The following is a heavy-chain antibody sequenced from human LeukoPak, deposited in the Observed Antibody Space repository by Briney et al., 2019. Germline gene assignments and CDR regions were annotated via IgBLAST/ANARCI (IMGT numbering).Heavy chain of an antibody. D-gene: IGHD4-23*01. V-gene: IGHV3-23*01. J-gene: IGHJ4*02. CDR3: AKAPLFTAHDYGGYIDY. Sequence: GGSLRLSCAASGFTFSSYAMTWVRQAPGKGLEWVSSISGSGGSTYYADSVKGRFTISRDNSKNTLYLQMNSLRAEDTAVYYCAKAPLFTAHDYGGYIDYWGQGTLVTVSS. CDR1: GFTFSSYA. CDR2: ISGSGGST.